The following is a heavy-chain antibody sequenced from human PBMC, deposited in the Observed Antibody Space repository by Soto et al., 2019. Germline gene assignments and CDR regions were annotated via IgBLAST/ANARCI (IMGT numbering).Heavy chain of an antibody. J-gene: IGHJ6*02. Sequence: GPSVKVSCKASGYTFTSYGISWVRQAPGQGLEWMGWISAYNGNTNYAQKLQGRVTMTTDTSTSTAYMELRSLRSDDTAVYYCARAITIFGVAPTHYYYYGMDVWGQGTTVTVSS. V-gene: IGHV1-18*01. D-gene: IGHD3-3*01. CDR1: GYTFTSYG. CDR3: ARAITIFGVAPTHYYYYGMDV. CDR2: ISAYNGNT.